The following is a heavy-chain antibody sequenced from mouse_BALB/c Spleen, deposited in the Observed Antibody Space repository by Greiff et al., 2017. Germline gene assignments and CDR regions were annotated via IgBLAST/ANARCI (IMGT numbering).Heavy chain of an antibody. J-gene: IGHJ2*01. CDR3: ARERDDYYGLDY. D-gene: IGHD1-1*01. V-gene: IGHV3-2*02. CDR1: GYSITSDYA. Sequence: EVQLQESGPGLVKPSQSLSLTCTVTGYSITSDYAWNWIRQFPGNKLEWMGYISYSGSTSYNPSLKSRISITRDTSKNQFFLQLNSVTTEDTATYYCARERDDYYGLDYWGQGTTLTVSS. CDR2: ISYSGST.